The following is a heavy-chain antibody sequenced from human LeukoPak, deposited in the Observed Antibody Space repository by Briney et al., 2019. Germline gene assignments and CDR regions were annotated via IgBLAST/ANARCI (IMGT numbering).Heavy chain of an antibody. J-gene: IGHJ4*02. Sequence: GASVKVSCKASGYTFTGYYMHWVRQAPGQGLEWMGWINPNSGATNYAQKFQGRVTMTRDTSITTAYMELSRLRYDDTAVYYCARVDSMSPHELDYWGQGTLVTVSS. CDR1: GYTFTGYY. CDR3: ARVDSMSPHELDY. V-gene: IGHV1-2*02. D-gene: IGHD3-22*01. CDR2: INPNSGAT.